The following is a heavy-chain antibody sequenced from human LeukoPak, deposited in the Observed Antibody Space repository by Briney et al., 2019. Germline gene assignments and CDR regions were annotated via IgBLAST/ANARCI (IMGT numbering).Heavy chain of an antibody. D-gene: IGHD2-2*01. CDR1: GFTFDDYA. J-gene: IGHJ4*02. Sequence: PGGSLRLSCAASGFTFDDYAMHWVRQAPGKGLEWVSGISWNSGSIGYADSVKGRFTISRDNAKNSLYPQMNSLRAEDTALYYCAKDIGIVVVPAAISVTLDYWGQGTLVTVSS. CDR3: AKDIGIVVVPAAISVTLDY. V-gene: IGHV3-9*01. CDR2: ISWNSGSI.